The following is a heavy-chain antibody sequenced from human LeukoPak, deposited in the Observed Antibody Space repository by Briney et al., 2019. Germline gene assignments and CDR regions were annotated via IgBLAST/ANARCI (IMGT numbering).Heavy chain of an antibody. CDR3: ATLYDILTGYYRRDY. J-gene: IGHJ4*02. D-gene: IGHD3-9*01. V-gene: IGHV1-24*01. Sequence: ASVKVSCKVSGYTLTELSMHWVRQAPGKGLEWMGGFDPEDGETIYAQKFQGRVTITEDTSTDTAYMELSSLRSEDTAVYYCATLYDILTGYYRRDYWGQGTLVTVSS. CDR1: GYTLTELS. CDR2: FDPEDGET.